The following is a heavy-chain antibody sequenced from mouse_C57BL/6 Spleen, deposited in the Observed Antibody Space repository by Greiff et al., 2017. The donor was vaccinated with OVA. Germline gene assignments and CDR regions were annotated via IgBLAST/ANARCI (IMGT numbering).Heavy chain of an antibody. V-gene: IGHV5-12*01. CDR2: ISNGGGSP. CDR1: GFTFSDYY. D-gene: IGHD2-4*01. CDR3: ARQRGYDYDRYFDV. Sequence: EVQLQESGGGLVQPGGSLKLSCAASGFTFSDYYMYWVRQTPEKRLEWVAYISNGGGSPYYPDTVKGRFTISRDNAKNTLYLQMSRLKSEDTAMYYCARQRGYDYDRYFDVWGTGTTVTVSS. J-gene: IGHJ1*03.